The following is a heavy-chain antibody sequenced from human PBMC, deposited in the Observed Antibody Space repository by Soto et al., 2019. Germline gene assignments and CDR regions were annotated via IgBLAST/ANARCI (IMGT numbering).Heavy chain of an antibody. CDR2: IYYSGST. J-gene: IGHJ4*02. D-gene: IGHD3-22*01. V-gene: IGHV4-30-4*01. CDR1: XGSISSGDYY. CDR3: ARSEVKDYYYDSSGYLKGFDY. Sequence: SXGSISSGDYYWSWIRQPPGKGLEWIGYIYYSGSTYYNPSLKSRVTISVDTSKNQFSLKLSSVTAADTAVYYCARSEVKDYYYDSSGYLKGFDYWGQGTLVTVSS.